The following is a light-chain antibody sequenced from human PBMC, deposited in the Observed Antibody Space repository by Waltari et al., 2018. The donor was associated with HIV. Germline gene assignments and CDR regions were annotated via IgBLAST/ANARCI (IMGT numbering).Light chain of an antibody. CDR3: HSSDSSAAYV. V-gene: IGLV3-25*03. CDR2: KDT. Sequence: SYELTQPPSVSVSPGQTARITCFGDALPKQYVYWYQQKPGHAPVLLIYKDTERPSGSPERFSGSSSGTTVTLTISGVQAEDEADYYCHSSDSSAAYVFGTGTKVTVL. CDR1: ALPKQY. J-gene: IGLJ1*01.